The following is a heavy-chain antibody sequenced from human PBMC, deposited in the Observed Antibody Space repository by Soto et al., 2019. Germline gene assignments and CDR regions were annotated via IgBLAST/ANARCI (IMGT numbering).Heavy chain of an antibody. V-gene: IGHV1-18*04. J-gene: IGHJ5*02. Sequence: ASVKVSCKASGYTFTSYGISWVRQAPGQGLEWMGWISAYNGNTNYAQKLQGRVTMTTDTSTSTAYMELRSLRSDDTAVYYCARERDGGIEENWFDPWGQGTLVTVSS. CDR3: ARERDGGIEENWFDP. D-gene: IGHD1-26*01. CDR1: GYTFTSYG. CDR2: ISAYNGNT.